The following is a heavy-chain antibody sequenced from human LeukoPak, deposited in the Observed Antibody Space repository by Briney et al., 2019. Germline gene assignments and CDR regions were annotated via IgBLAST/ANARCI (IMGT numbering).Heavy chain of an antibody. CDR2: IYYSGST. V-gene: IGHV4-31*03. Sequence: PSETLSLTCTVSGYSISSGYYWGWIRQHPGKGLEWIGYIYYSGSTYYNPSLKSRVTISVDTSKNQFSLKLSSVTAADTAVYYCARVPYDYVWGSYRPRAFDIWGQGTMVTVSS. CDR1: GYSISSGYY. D-gene: IGHD3-16*02. J-gene: IGHJ3*02. CDR3: ARVPYDYVWGSYRPRAFDI.